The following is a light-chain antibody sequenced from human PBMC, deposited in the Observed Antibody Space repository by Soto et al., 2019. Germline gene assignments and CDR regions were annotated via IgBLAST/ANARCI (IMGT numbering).Light chain of an antibody. CDR3: QQSYSTPLT. J-gene: IGKJ4*01. Sequence: DIHMTKSTSSLSASVGVIVTISCLASQSISSYLNWYQQKPGKAPKLLIYAAFSLQSGVPSRFSGSGSGTDFTLTISSLQPEDFVTYYCQQSYSTPLTFGGGTKVDI. V-gene: IGKV1-39*01. CDR1: QSISSY. CDR2: AAF.